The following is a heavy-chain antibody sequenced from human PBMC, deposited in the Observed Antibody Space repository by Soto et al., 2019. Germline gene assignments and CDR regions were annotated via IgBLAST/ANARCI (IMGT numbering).Heavy chain of an antibody. V-gene: IGHV1-8*02. Sequence: ASVKVSCKASGYTFTSYYMHWVRQAPGQGLEWMGWMNPNSGNTGYAQKFQGRVTMTRNTSISTAYMELSSLRSEDTAVYYCARLIEDPAAFDIWGQGTMVTVSS. CDR2: MNPNSGNT. CDR1: GYTFTSYY. J-gene: IGHJ3*02. CDR3: ARLIEDPAAFDI.